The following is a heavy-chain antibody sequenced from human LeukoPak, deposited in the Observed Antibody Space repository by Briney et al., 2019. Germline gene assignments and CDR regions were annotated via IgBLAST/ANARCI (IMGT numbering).Heavy chain of an antibody. J-gene: IGHJ3*02. CDR1: GYTYTSYG. CDR2: IIPIFGTA. Sequence: SVKVSCKASGYTYTSYGISWVRQAPGQGLEWMGGIIPIFGTANYAQKFQGRVTITADESTSTAYMELSSLRSEDTAVYYCARSITMVRGDDAFDIWGQGTMVTVSS. D-gene: IGHD3-10*01. V-gene: IGHV1-69*13. CDR3: ARSITMVRGDDAFDI.